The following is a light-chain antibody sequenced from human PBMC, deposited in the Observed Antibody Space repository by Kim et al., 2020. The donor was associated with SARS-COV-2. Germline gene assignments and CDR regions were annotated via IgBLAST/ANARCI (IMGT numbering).Light chain of an antibody. CDR2: ATS. J-gene: IGKJ1*01. Sequence: IQMTQSPSSLSASVGDEVTITCRASQDISNFLAWYQQKPGKAPKLLIYATSTLQSGVPSRFRGSRSGTDFTLVITRLQPEDVATYYCQKYDSAPWTFGQGTKVEIK. CDR3: QKYDSAPWT. CDR1: QDISNF. V-gene: IGKV1-27*01.